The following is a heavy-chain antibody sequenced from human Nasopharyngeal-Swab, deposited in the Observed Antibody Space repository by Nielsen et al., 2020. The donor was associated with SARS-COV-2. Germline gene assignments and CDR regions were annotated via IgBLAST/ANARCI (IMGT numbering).Heavy chain of an antibody. CDR3: ARDQANDNSGNYSFFSGPQYYFDY. D-gene: IGHD1-26*01. Sequence: WVRQAPGQGLEWMGKINPSGGSTSYAQKFQGRVTMTRDTSTSTVYMELSSLRSEDTAVYYCARDQANDNSGNYSFFSGPQYYFDYWGQGTLVTVSS. CDR2: INPSGGST. V-gene: IGHV1-46*01. J-gene: IGHJ4*02.